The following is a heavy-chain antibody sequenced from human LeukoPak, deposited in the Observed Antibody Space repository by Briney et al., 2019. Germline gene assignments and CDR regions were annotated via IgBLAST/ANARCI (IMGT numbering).Heavy chain of an antibody. V-gene: IGHV3-23*01. CDR3: AKTLGTYSSSRPGDY. CDR1: GFAVKSSY. J-gene: IGHJ4*02. CDR2: ISGSGGST. D-gene: IGHD6-13*01. Sequence: PGGSLRLSCAASGFAVKSSYMNWVRQAPGKGLEWVSAISGSGGSTYYADSVKGRFTISRDNSKNTLYLQINSLRAEDTAVYYCAKTLGTYSSSRPGDYWGRGTLVTVSS.